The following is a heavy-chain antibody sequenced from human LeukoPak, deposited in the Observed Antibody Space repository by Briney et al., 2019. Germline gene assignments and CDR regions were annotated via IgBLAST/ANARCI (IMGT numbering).Heavy chain of an antibody. CDR2: IYYSGIT. Sequence: SETLSLSCIVSGDSISSYSWSWIRQPPGKGLEWIAYIYYSGITNYNPSLKSRVTISVDTSKNQFSLKLSSVTAADTAVYYCARGSGNPYFDLWGRGTLVTVSS. CDR1: GDSISSYS. J-gene: IGHJ2*01. V-gene: IGHV4-59*01. CDR3: ARGSGNPYFDL. D-gene: IGHD1-14*01.